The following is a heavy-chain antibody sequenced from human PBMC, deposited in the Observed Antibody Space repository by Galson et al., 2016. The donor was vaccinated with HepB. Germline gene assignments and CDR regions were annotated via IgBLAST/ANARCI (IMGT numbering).Heavy chain of an antibody. V-gene: IGHV3-64*01. Sequence: SLRLSCAASGFTFSSYGMHWVRQAPGKGLEYVSGISSDGGTTYYANSVKGRFNISRDKSKNTLYLQMGSLRAEDMAVYYCARVGDPVTTLNGDLSYWGQGTLVTISS. J-gene: IGHJ4*02. CDR3: ARVGDPVTTLNGDLSY. CDR1: GFTFSSYG. CDR2: ISSDGGTT. D-gene: IGHD4-17*01.